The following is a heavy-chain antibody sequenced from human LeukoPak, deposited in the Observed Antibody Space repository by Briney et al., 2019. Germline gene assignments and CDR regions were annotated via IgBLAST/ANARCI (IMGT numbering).Heavy chain of an antibody. CDR1: GFTFSEYG. J-gene: IGHJ4*02. V-gene: IGHV3-30*02. Sequence: GGSLRLSCTASGFTFSEYGMHWVRQAPGKGLEWVTFIRYDGSEECYADSVKGRFTISRDNSKSTLYLQMNSLRGDDTAVYYCASSAFIAAAGKEGYFDYWGQGTLVTVSS. CDR2: IRYDGSEE. CDR3: ASSAFIAAAGKEGYFDY. D-gene: IGHD6-13*01.